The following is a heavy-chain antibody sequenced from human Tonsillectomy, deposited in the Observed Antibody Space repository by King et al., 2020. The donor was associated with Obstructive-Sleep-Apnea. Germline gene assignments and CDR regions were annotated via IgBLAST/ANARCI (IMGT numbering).Heavy chain of an antibody. CDR1: GFTFSSYS. V-gene: IGHV3-48*04. J-gene: IGHJ5*02. CDR2: ISSNSSTI. Sequence: VQLVESGGGLVQPGGSLRLSCAASGFTFSSYSMNWVRQAPGKGLEWVSYISSNSSTIYYADSVKGRFTISRDNAKNSLYLQMNSLRAEDTAVYYCANLETGWFDPWGQGTLVTVSS. CDR3: ANLETGWFDP.